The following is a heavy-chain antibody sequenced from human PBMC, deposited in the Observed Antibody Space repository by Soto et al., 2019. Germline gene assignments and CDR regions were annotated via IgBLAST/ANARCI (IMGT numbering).Heavy chain of an antibody. Sequence: GSLRLSCAASGFTFSSYWMSWVRQAPGKGLEWVANIKQDGSEKYYVDSVKGRFTISRDNAKNSLYLQMNSLRAEDTAVYYCARDLGRTRNAESYGDLDYFDYWGQGTLVTVSS. CDR2: IKQDGSEK. J-gene: IGHJ4*02. D-gene: IGHD4-17*01. V-gene: IGHV3-7*03. CDR1: GFTFSSYW. CDR3: ARDLGRTRNAESYGDLDYFDY.